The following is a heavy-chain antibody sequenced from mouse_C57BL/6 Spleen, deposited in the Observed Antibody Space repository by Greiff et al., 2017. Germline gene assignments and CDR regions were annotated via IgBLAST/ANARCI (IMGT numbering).Heavy chain of an antibody. V-gene: IGHV1-82*01. CDR2: IYPGDGDT. CDR1: GYAFSSSW. D-gene: IGHD2-1*01. Sequence: VQLQQSGPELVKPGASVKISCKASGYAFSSSWMNWVKQRPGKGLEWIGRIYPGDGDTNYNGKFKGKATLTADKSSSTAYMQLSSLTSEDSAVYFWARGGNYGNYFDYWGQGTTLTVSS. J-gene: IGHJ2*01. CDR3: ARGGNYGNYFDY.